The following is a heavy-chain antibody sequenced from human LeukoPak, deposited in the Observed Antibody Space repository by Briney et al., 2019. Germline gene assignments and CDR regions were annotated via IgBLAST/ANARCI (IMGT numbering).Heavy chain of an antibody. J-gene: IGHJ4*02. CDR1: GFTFSNAW. V-gene: IGHV3-15*01. D-gene: IGHD2-2*01. CDR3: MTGYCTSASCTY. CDR2: IKSKTAGGTT. Sequence: TAGESLRLSCAASGFTFSNAWMGWVRQAPGKGLEWVGLIKSKTAGGTTDYAAPVKDRFTISRDDSKNTLYLQMNTLKTEDTAVYYCMTGYCTSASCTYWGQGTLVTVSS.